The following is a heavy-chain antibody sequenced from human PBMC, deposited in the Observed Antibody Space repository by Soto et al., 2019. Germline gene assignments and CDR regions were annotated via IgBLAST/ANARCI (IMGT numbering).Heavy chain of an antibody. V-gene: IGHV3-21*04. CDR1: GFTFSSYS. J-gene: IGHJ4*02. CDR2: ISTSSTYR. D-gene: IGHD2-2*01. Sequence: PGGSLRLSCAASGFTFSSYSMHWVRQAPGKGLEWVSSISTSSTYRYIADSVTGRFTISRDNAQNSLYLQMTSLRAEDTAVYYCARDGSGAVANLYFDYWGQGTLVTVSS. CDR3: ARDGSGAVANLYFDY.